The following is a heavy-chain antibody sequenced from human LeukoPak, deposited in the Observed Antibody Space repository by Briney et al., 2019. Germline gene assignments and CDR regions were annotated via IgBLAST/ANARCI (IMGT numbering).Heavy chain of an antibody. J-gene: IGHJ5*02. CDR1: GGSFSGYY. CDR3: ARTRGYSSSSNNWFDP. CDR2: INHSGST. D-gene: IGHD6-6*01. Sequence: PSETLSLTCAVYGGSFSGYYWSWIRQPPGEGLEWIGEINHSGSTNYNPSLKSRVTISVDTSKNQFSLKLSSVTAADTAVYYCARTRGYSSSSNNWFDPWGQGTLVTVSS. V-gene: IGHV4-34*01.